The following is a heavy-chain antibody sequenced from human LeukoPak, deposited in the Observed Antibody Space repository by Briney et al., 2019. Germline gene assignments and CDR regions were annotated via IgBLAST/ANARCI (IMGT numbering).Heavy chain of an antibody. CDR1: GFTFSSYG. Sequence: GGSLRLSCAASGFTFSSYGMHWVRQAPGKGLEWVAVISYDGSNKYYADSVKGRFTIPRDNSKNTLYLQMNSLRAEDTAVYYCAKDRIAAAGTGAFDIWGQGTMVTVSS. J-gene: IGHJ3*02. D-gene: IGHD6-13*01. CDR3: AKDRIAAAGTGAFDI. CDR2: ISYDGSNK. V-gene: IGHV3-30*18.